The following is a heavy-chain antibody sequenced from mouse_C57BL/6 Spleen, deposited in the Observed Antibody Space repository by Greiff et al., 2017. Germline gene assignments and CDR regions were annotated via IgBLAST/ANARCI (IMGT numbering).Heavy chain of an antibody. CDR2: INYDGSST. J-gene: IGHJ4*01. V-gene: IGHV5-16*01. CDR1: GFTFSDYY. D-gene: IGHD3-2*02. CDR3: ARDQGGVYYAMDY. Sequence: EVHLVESEGGLVQPGSSMKLSCTASGFTFSDYYMAWVRQVPEKGLEWVANINYDGSSTYYLDSLKSRFIISRDNAKNILYLQMSSLKSEDTATYYCARDQGGVYYAMDYWGQGTSVTVSS.